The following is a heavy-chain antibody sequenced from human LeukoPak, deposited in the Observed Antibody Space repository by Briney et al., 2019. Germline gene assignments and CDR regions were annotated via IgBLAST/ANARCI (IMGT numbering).Heavy chain of an antibody. CDR3: ARGLPPRRNYDSRGYYSYYFDY. J-gene: IGHJ4*02. CDR1: GYTYTSYD. D-gene: IGHD3-22*01. CDR2: MNPNSGNT. V-gene: IGHV1-8*01. Sequence: ASVKVSCKASGYTYTSYDINWVRQATGQGLEWMGWMNPNSGNTGYAQKFQGRVTMTRNTSISTAYMELSSLRSEDTAVYYCARGLPPRRNYDSRGYYSYYFDYWGQGTLVTVSS.